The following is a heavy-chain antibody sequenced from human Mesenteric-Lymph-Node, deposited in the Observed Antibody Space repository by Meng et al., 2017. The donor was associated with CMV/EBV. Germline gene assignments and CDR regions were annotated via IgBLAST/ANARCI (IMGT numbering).Heavy chain of an antibody. CDR2: ISYDGSNK. Sequence: GGSLRLSCAASGFTFDDYGMHWVRQAPGKGLEWVAVISYDGSNKYYADSVKGRFTISRDNSKNTLYLQMNSLRAEDTAVYYCARHYPLYDSSDPDAFDIWGQGTMVTVSS. V-gene: IGHV3-30*03. D-gene: IGHD3-22*01. J-gene: IGHJ3*02. CDR3: ARHYPLYDSSDPDAFDI. CDR1: GFTFDDYG.